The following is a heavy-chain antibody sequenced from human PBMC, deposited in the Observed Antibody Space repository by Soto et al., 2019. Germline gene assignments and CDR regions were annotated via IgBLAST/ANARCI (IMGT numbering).Heavy chain of an antibody. V-gene: IGHV6-1*01. CDR2: TYYRSKWYN. Sequence: SQTLSLTCAISGDSVSSNSAAWNWIRQSPSRGLEWLGRTYYRSKWYNDYAVSVKSRITINPDTSKNQFSLQLNSVTPEDTAVYYCAREGRSGFDSPGDYYYYMDVWGKGTTVTVSS. CDR3: AREGRSGFDSPGDYYYYMDV. J-gene: IGHJ6*03. D-gene: IGHD5-12*01. CDR1: GDSVSSNSAA.